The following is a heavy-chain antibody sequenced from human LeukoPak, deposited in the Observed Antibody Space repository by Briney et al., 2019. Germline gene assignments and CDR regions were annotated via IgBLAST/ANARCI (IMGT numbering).Heavy chain of an antibody. CDR2: IRYDGSNK. CDR1: GFTFSSYG. V-gene: IGHV3-30*02. Sequence: GGSLRLSCAASGFTFSSYGMHWVRRAPGKGLEWVAFIRYDGSNKYYVDSVKGRFTISRDNSKNTLYLQMNSLRAEDTAVYYCAKDPTTTTVTRPIGDWYFDLWGRGTLVTVSS. D-gene: IGHD4-17*01. J-gene: IGHJ2*01. CDR3: AKDPTTTTVTRPIGDWYFDL.